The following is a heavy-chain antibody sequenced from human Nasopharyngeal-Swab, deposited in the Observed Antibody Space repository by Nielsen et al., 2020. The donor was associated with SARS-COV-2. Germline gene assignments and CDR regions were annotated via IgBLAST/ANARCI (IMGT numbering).Heavy chain of an antibody. Sequence: GGSLRLSCAASGFTFSNSAMNWVRQDPGKGLEWVSSISGGGDSTYYADSVKGRFTISRDNSKNTLYLQLNSLTAEDTAVYYCAKQRLRAMDYWGQGTLVTVSS. J-gene: IGHJ4*02. CDR3: AKQRLRAMDY. CDR1: GFTFSNSA. CDR2: ISGGGDST. V-gene: IGHV3-23*01. D-gene: IGHD4-17*01.